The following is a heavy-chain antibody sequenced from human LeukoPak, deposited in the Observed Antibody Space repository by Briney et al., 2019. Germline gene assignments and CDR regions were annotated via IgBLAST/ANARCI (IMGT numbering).Heavy chain of an antibody. CDR1: GGSISGYY. J-gene: IGHJ4*02. D-gene: IGHD2-2*01. V-gene: IGHV4-59*08. Sequence: SETLSLTCTVSGGSISGYYWSWLRQPPGKGLEWLGYIYYSGSTTYNPSLKSRVTISVDTSKNHFSLKLSSVTAADTAVYYCARRVSASGRDYFDYWGQGTLVTVSS. CDR2: IYYSGST. CDR3: ARRVSASGRDYFDY.